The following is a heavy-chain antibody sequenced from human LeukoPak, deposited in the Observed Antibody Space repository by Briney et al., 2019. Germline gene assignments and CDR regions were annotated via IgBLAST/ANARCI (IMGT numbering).Heavy chain of an antibody. J-gene: IGHJ4*02. CDR3: ARDGVVDSSGWYVDY. CDR2: ITTSGGIK. CDR1: GFTFSNYE. D-gene: IGHD6-19*01. V-gene: IGHV3-48*03. Sequence: RGSLRLSCETSGFTFSNYEMNWVRQAPGKGLEWVSYITTSGGIKSYADSVKGRFTISRDNAKNSVYLQINSLRAEDTAVYYCARDGVVDSSGWYVDYWGQGTLVTVSS.